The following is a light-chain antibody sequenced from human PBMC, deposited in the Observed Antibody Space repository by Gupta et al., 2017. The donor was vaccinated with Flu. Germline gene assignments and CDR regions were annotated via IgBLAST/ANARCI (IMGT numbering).Light chain of an antibody. CDR2: HDA. V-gene: IGLV3-1*01. CDR1: KLGDKY. Sequence: SYELTQAPSVSVSPGQTASITCSGDKLGDKYVCWYQQKPGQSPVLVIYHDAKRPSGIPGRFSGSNSRNTATLTISGTQAVDEADYYCQVWASSTSWVFGGGTKLTVL. CDR3: QVWASSTSWV. J-gene: IGLJ3*02.